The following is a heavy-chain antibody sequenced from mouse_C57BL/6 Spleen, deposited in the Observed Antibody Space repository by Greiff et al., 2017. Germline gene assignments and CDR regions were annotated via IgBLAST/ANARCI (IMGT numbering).Heavy chain of an antibody. Sequence: DVKLQESGPGLVKPSQSLSLTCSVTGYSITSGYYWNWIRQFPGNKLEWMGYISYDGSNNYNPSLKNRISITRDTSKNQFFLKLNSVTTEDTATYYCARGTDWYFDVWGTGTTVTVSS. J-gene: IGHJ1*03. V-gene: IGHV3-6*01. CDR1: GYSITSGYY. CDR2: ISYDGSN. CDR3: ARGTDWYFDV.